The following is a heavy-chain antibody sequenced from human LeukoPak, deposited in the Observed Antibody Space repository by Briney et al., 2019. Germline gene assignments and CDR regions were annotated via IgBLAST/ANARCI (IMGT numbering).Heavy chain of an antibody. D-gene: IGHD4-17*01. CDR1: GGSISSSSYY. CDR2: IYYSGST. CDR3: ARVGEGSSTTVTTFGFDY. J-gene: IGHJ4*02. Sequence: SETLSLTCTVSGGSISSSSYYWSWIRQPPGKGLEWIGYIYYSGSTNYNPSLKSRVTISVDTSKNQFSLKLSSVTAADTAVYYCARVGEGSSTTVTTFGFDYWGQGTLVTVSS. V-gene: IGHV4-61*01.